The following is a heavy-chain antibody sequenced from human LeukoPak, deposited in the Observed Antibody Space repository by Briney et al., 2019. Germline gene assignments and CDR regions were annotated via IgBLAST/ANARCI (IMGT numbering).Heavy chain of an antibody. V-gene: IGHV3-7*01. D-gene: IGHD2-8*01. J-gene: IGHJ5*02. Sequence: PGGSLRLSCAASGFTFSSYWMSWVRQAPGKGLEWVANIKQDGSVKYYVDSVKGRFTISRDNAKNSLYLQMNSLRAEDTAVYYCASPNGGNWFDPWGQGTLVTVSS. CDR1: GFTFSSYW. CDR2: IKQDGSVK. CDR3: ASPNGGNWFDP.